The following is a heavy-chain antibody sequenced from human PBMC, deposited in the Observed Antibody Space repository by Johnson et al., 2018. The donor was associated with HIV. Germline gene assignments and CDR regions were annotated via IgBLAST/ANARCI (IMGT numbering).Heavy chain of an antibody. CDR3: ASSFTANI. V-gene: IGHV3-74*02. CDR2: INSDGSST. CDR1: GFTFNNYW. Sequence: EVQLVESGGGLVQPGGSLRLSCAASGFTFNNYWMHWVRQVPGKGLVWVSRINSDGSSTTYADSVKGRFTISRDNAKNTLYLQMNSLRVEDTAVYYCASSFTANIWGQGTMVSVSS. D-gene: IGHD5-18*01. J-gene: IGHJ3*02.